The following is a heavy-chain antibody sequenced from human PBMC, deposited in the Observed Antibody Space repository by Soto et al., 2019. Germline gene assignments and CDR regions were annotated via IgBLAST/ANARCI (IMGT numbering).Heavy chain of an antibody. CDR2: MSNSSSYI. V-gene: IGHV3-21*01. D-gene: IGHD3-22*01. CDR1: GFTFSTYS. CDR3: ARYADYYDDSSVRAFDI. J-gene: IGHJ3*02. Sequence: GGSLRLSCAASGFTFSTYSMHWVRRAPGKGLEWVSSMSNSSSYIYYADSVKGRFTISRDNAKNSLYLQMNSLSAEYTAVYYCARYADYYDDSSVRAFDIWGPGTLGTVSS.